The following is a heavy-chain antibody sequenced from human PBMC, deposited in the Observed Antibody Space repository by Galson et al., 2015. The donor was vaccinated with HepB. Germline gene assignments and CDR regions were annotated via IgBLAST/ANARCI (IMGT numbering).Heavy chain of an antibody. CDR1: GGSISSYSTYY. CDR2: MFYSGST. D-gene: IGHD5-18*01. CDR3: ARSRGYSYGHDP. V-gene: IGHV4-39*07. J-gene: IGHJ5*02. Sequence: LSLTCVVSGGSISSYSTYYWGWIRQPPGKGLEWIGAMFYSGSTHYNPSLRSRVTISLDTSKNQFSLKLNSVTAADTAMYYCARSRGYSYGHDPWGQGILVIVSS.